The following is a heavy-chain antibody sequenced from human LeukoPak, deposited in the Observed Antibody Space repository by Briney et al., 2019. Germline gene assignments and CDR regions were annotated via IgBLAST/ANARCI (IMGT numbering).Heavy chain of an antibody. D-gene: IGHD2-15*01. Sequence: GGSLRLSCAASGFTFSSYGMHWVRQAPGKGREWVAVISYDGSNKYYADSAKGRFTISRDNSKNTLYLQMNSLRAEDTAVYYCAKVPPRYCSGGSCYWFDPWGQGTLVTVSS. CDR3: AKVPPRYCSGGSCYWFDP. J-gene: IGHJ5*02. CDR2: ISYDGSNK. CDR1: GFTFSSYG. V-gene: IGHV3-30*18.